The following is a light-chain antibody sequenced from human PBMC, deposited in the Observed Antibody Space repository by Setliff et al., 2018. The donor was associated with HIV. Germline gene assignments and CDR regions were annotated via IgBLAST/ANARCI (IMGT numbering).Light chain of an antibody. V-gene: IGLV2-14*03. CDR1: SSAVGSYNF. CDR3: CSYTSSLTYV. CDR2: DVT. J-gene: IGLJ1*01. Sequence: QSALPQPASVSGSPGQSITLSCTGTSSAVGSYNFVSWYQQHPGRAPKLMIYDVTQRPSGVSDRFSGSKSGNTASLTISGLQTEDEADYYCCSYTSSLTYVFGTGTKGTVL.